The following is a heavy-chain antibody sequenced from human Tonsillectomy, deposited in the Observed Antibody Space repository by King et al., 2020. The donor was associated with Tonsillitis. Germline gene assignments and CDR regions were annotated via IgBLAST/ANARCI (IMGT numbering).Heavy chain of an antibody. CDR1: GGSINSYY. D-gene: IGHD3-22*01. Sequence: QLQESGPGLVKPSETLSLTCTVSGGSINSYYWSWIRQPPGKGLEWIGYIYYIGSTNYNPSLKSRVTISVDTSKNQFSLRLSSVTAADTAVYYCARVSSDFYDSSGYHGFDIWGQGTMVTVSS. CDR3: ARVSSDFYDSSGYHGFDI. J-gene: IGHJ3*02. CDR2: IYYIGST. V-gene: IGHV4-59*01.